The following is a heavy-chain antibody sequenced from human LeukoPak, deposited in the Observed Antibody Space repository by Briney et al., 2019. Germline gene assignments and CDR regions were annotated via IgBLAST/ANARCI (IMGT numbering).Heavy chain of an antibody. J-gene: IGHJ4*02. V-gene: IGHV1-2*02. Sequence: GASVKVSCKASGYTFTGYYMHWVRPAPGQGLEWMGWINPNSGGTNYAQKFQGRVTMTRDTSISTAYMELSRLRSDDTAVYYCAREQLWQLGVFDYWGQGTLVTVSS. CDR3: AREQLWQLGVFDY. CDR2: INPNSGGT. CDR1: GYTFTGYY. D-gene: IGHD5-18*01.